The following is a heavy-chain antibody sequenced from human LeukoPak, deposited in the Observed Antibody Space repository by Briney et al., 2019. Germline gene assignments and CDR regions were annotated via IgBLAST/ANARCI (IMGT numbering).Heavy chain of an antibody. CDR3: SAELFCGGGSCLGY. V-gene: IGHV3-15*01. J-gene: IGHJ4*02. CDR2: VKSKVAGGTL. D-gene: IGHD2-15*01. Sequence: GGSLRLSCAASGVSFKDHWMSWVRQAPGKGLEWVGRVKSKVAGGTLDYAAPVKGRFTISRDDSKNTMYLQMNSLEPEDTGVYYCSAELFCGGGSCLGYWGQGTLVVVS. CDR1: GVSFKDHW.